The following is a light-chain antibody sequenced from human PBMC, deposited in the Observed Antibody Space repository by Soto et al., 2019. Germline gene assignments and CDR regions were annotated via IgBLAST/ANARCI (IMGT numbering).Light chain of an antibody. Sequence: EIVLTQSPGTLSLSPGERAPLSCRASQSVSSSYLFWYQQKPGQAPRLLIYGASSRATGIPDRFSGSGSGTDFTLTISRLEPEDFAVYYCHHYGSSRTFGQGTKVEIK. J-gene: IGKJ1*01. V-gene: IGKV3-20*01. CDR2: GAS. CDR1: QSVSSSY. CDR3: HHYGSSRT.